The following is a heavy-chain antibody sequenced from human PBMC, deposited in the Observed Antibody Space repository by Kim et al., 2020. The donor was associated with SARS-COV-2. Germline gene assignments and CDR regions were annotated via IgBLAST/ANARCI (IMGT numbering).Heavy chain of an antibody. V-gene: IGHV3-74*01. J-gene: IGHJ5*02. CDR3: AKPIAVTGTGGFDP. Sequence: ADSVKGRFPISRDNAKNTLYLQMNSLRVEDTAVYYCAKPIAVTGTGGFDPWGQGTLVTVSS. D-gene: IGHD6-19*01.